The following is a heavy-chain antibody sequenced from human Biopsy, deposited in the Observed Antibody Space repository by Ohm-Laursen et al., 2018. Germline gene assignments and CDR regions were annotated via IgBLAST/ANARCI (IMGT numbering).Heavy chain of an antibody. V-gene: IGHV4-4*07. CDR1: GGDINNYY. CDR3: ASVVLGPTNDAFDL. CDR2: IYPGGST. D-gene: IGHD3-22*01. J-gene: IGHJ3*01. Sequence: SVTLSLPCNVSGGDINNYYWSWIRQPAGKGLECIGRIYPGGSTNYNPSLKSRVTMSVDTSKKHLSLRLRSVTAADTAMYYCASVVLGPTNDAFDLWGQGTMVVVSS.